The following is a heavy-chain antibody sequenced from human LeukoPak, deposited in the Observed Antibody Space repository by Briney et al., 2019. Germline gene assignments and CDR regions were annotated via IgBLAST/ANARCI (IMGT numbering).Heavy chain of an antibody. CDR1: GFTSSSFE. CDR3: VRDLGSYWPLDF. D-gene: IGHD3-10*01. J-gene: IGHJ4*02. CDR2: ISSRGTII. Sequence: GGSLRLSCAASGFTSSSFEMNWVRQAPGKGLEWISYISSRGTIIYYADSVKGRFTISRDNAKNSLYLQMNSLRVEDTAVYYCVRDLGSYWPLDFWGQGTLVTVSS. V-gene: IGHV3-48*03.